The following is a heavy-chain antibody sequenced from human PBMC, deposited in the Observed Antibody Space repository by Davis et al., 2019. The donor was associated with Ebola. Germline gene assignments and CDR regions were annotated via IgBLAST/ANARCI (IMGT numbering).Heavy chain of an antibody. Sequence: SVKVSCKASGGTFSSYAISWVRQAPGQGLEWMGRIIPILGIANYAQKFQGRVTITADKSTSTAYMELSSLRSEDTAVYYCAREHIVVVTAIQGYYYYGMDVWGQGTTVTVSS. J-gene: IGHJ6*02. CDR2: IIPILGIA. D-gene: IGHD2-21*02. V-gene: IGHV1-69*04. CDR3: AREHIVVVTAIQGYYYYGMDV. CDR1: GGTFSSYA.